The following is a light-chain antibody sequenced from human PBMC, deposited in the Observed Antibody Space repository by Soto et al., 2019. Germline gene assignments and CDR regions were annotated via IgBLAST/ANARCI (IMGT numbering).Light chain of an antibody. CDR1: QSVGGS. CDR2: GAS. Sequence: ETVLTQSPGTLSLSPGERATLSCRASQSVGGSFLAWYQQKPGQAPRLLIYGASTRATAIPARFSGSGSGTEFTLTISSLQSEDFAVYYCQQYNNWPVTFGQGTKVDI. J-gene: IGKJ1*01. CDR3: QQYNNWPVT. V-gene: IGKV3-15*01.